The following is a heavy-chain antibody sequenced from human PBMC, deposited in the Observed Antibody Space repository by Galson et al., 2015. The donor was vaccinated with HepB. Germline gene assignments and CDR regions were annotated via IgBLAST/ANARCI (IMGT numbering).Heavy chain of an antibody. J-gene: IGHJ3*02. CDR2: IIPVFGTL. Sequence: SVKVSCKASGGTFSSYGVDWVRQAPGQGPEWMGGIIPVFGTLNYAQKFQDRVTITADESTSTAYMELSSLRSDDTAVYYCARTHTMLRLYDSFDIWGQGTMVIVSS. V-gene: IGHV1-69*13. CDR1: GGTFSSYG. D-gene: IGHD3-10*01. CDR3: ARTHTMLRLYDSFDI.